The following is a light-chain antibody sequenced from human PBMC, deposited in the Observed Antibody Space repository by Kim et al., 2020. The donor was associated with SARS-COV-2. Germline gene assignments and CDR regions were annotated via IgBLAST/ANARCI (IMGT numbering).Light chain of an antibody. CDR1: ESVSSN. CDR2: GAS. Sequence: EIVMTQSPATLSVSPGERATLSCRANESVSSNLAWYQQKPGQAPRLLIYGASTRATGIPARFSASGSGTEFTLTISSLRSEDFAVYYCQQCNNWPRTFGQGTKVDIK. V-gene: IGKV3-15*01. J-gene: IGKJ1*01. CDR3: QQCNNWPRT.